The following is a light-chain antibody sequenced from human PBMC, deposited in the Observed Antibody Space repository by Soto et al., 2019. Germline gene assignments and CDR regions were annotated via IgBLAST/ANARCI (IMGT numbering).Light chain of an antibody. Sequence: SSELRQPPSVSVSPGQTVSIACSGEKLDDNYVCWYQQKPGQSPKLVMFQDNMRPSGIPERFSGSKSGNTATLTISETQAVDEADYYCHAWDRNTAIFGGGTKLTVL. V-gene: IGLV3-1*01. J-gene: IGLJ2*01. CDR2: QDN. CDR3: HAWDRNTAI. CDR1: KLDDNY.